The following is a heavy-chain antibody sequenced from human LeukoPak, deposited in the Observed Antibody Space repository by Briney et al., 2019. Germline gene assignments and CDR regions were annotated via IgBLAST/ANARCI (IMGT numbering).Heavy chain of an antibody. V-gene: IGHV1-46*01. J-gene: IGHJ3*02. CDR2: INPSGGNT. CDR3: ARDFWFGETPDALASHAFDI. Sequence: GASVKVSCKASGYTFTSYYMHWVRQAPGQGLEWMGIINPSGGNTSYAQKFQGRVTMTRDTSTSTVYMELSSLRSEDTAVYYCARDFWFGETPDALASHAFDIWGQGTMVTVSS. D-gene: IGHD3-10*01. CDR1: GYTFTSYY.